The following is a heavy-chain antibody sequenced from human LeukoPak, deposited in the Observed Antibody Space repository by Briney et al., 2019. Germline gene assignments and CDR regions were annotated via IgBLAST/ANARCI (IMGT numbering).Heavy chain of an antibody. J-gene: IGHJ4*02. Sequence: ASVKVSCKASGYTFTSYGISWVRQAPGQGLEWMGWISAYNGNTNYAQKLQGRVTITRDRSMSTAYMELSSLRSEDTAMYYCASNSYGYIYFDYWGQGTLVTVSS. CDR1: GYTFTSYG. CDR2: ISAYNGNT. CDR3: ASNSYGYIYFDY. V-gene: IGHV1-18*01. D-gene: IGHD5-18*01.